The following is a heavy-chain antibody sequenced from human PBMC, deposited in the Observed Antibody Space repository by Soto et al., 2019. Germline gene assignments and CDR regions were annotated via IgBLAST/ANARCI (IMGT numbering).Heavy chain of an antibody. V-gene: IGHV6-1*01. CDR3: AKGDNLGPKTGYAFDP. CDR1: GDSVCSNTAS. Sequence: SQTLSLTCAISGDSVCSNTASWNWIRQSPSRGLEWLGRTYFRSKWYNDYAVSLKSRIIINPDTSNNQFSLQLNSVTPEDTAVYFCAKGDNLGPKTGYAFDPWGQGSMVTVSS. D-gene: IGHD5-12*01. J-gene: IGHJ5*02. CDR2: TYFRSKWYN.